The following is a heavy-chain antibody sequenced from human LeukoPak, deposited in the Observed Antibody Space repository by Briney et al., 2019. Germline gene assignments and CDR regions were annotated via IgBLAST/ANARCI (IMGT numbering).Heavy chain of an antibody. CDR3: AKDLQSYYYDSSGDAFDI. D-gene: IGHD3-22*01. Sequence: GGSLRLSCAASGFTFSSYAMSWVRQAPGKGLEWVSAISGSGGSTYYADSMKGRFTISRDNSKNTLYLQMNSLRAEDTAVYYCAKDLQSYYYDSSGDAFDIWGQGTMVTVSS. V-gene: IGHV3-23*01. CDR2: ISGSGGST. J-gene: IGHJ3*02. CDR1: GFTFSSYA.